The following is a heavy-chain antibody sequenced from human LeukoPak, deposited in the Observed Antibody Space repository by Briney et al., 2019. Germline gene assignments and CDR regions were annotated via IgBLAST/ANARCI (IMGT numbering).Heavy chain of an antibody. CDR2: IKKDGSEK. CDR1: GFTFSSYR. CDR3: ARDVVVVPLY. V-gene: IGHV3-7*04. D-gene: IGHD3-22*01. J-gene: IGHJ4*02. Sequence: GGSLRLSCAASGFTFSSYRMSWVRQAPGKGLEWVANIKKDGSEKNYVDSAKGRFTISRDNAKNSLYLQMNSLRAEDTAVYYCARDVVVVPLYWGRGTLVTVSS.